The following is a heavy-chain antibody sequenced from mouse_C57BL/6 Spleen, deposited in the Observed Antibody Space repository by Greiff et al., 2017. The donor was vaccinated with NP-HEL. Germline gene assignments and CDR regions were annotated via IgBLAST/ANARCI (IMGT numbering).Heavy chain of an antibody. CDR3: AREYDYRGFAD. V-gene: IGHV5-4*01. Sequence: EVKLLESGGGLVKPGGSLKLSCAASGFTFSSYAMSWVRQTPDKRLEWVATISDGGSYTYYPDNVKGRFTISRDNAKNKLYLQMSHLKSEDTAMYYCAREYDYRGFADWGQGTLVTVSA. CDR2: ISDGGSYT. CDR1: GFTFSSYA. J-gene: IGHJ3*01. D-gene: IGHD2-4*01.